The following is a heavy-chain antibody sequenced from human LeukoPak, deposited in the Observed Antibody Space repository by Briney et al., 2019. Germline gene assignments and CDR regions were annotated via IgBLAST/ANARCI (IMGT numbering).Heavy chain of an antibody. CDR3: ARLMGSGYIYYFDY. Sequence: GESLQISCKGSGYSFTSYWIGWVRQMPRKGLEWMGIIYPGESDTRYSPSFQGQVTITADKSISTAYLQWSSLKASDTAMYYCARLMGSGYIYYFDYWGQGTLVTVSS. V-gene: IGHV5-51*01. CDR1: GYSFTSYW. J-gene: IGHJ4*02. CDR2: IYPGESDT. D-gene: IGHD3-16*02.